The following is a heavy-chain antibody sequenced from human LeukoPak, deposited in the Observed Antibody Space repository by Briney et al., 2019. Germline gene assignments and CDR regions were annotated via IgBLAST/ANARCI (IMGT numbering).Heavy chain of an antibody. D-gene: IGHD3-3*01. J-gene: IGHJ4*02. Sequence: ASVTVSCKASGYTFTVYYMHWVRQAPGQGLEWMGRINPNSGGTNYAQKFQGRVTMTRDTSISTAYMELSRLRSDDTAVYYCARDNFDFWSGYYTPFDYWGQGTLVTVSS. V-gene: IGHV1-2*06. CDR1: GYTFTVYY. CDR3: ARDNFDFWSGYYTPFDY. CDR2: INPNSGGT.